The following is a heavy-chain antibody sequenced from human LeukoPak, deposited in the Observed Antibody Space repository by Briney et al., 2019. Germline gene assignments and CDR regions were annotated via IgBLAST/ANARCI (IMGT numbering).Heavy chain of an antibody. CDR1: GFTFSSYW. CDR2: IKQDGSEK. J-gene: IGHJ4*02. Sequence: GGSLRLSCAASGFTFSSYWMSWVRQAPGKGLEWVANIKQDGSEKYYVDSVKGRFTISRDNAKNSLYLQMNSLRAEDTAVYYCARSGYSGYDYPQRFDYWGQGTLVTVSS. CDR3: ARSGYSGYDYPQRFDY. D-gene: IGHD5-12*01. V-gene: IGHV3-7*01.